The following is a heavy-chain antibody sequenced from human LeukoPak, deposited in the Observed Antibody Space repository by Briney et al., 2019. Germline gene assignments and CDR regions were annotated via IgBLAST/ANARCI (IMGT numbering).Heavy chain of an antibody. V-gene: IGHV1-2*02. Sequence: GASVKVSCKAFGYTFTAYYIHWLRQAPGQGLEWMGWINPNSGDTNYAQKFQGRVTMTRDTSISTAYIELSRLRSDDTAVYYCARGHLVYSGVHDYWGQGTLVTVSS. CDR1: GYTFTAYY. D-gene: IGHD1-14*01. CDR2: INPNSGDT. J-gene: IGHJ4*02. CDR3: ARGHLVYSGVHDY.